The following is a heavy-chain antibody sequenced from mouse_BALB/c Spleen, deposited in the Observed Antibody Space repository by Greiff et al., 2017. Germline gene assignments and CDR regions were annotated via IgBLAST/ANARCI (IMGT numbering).Heavy chain of an antibody. D-gene: IGHD1-1*01. CDR1: GYTFTDYN. Sequence: VQLQQSGPELVKPGASVTISCKSSGYTFTDYNMHRVKQSHGKSLEWIGYIYPYNGGTGYNQKFKSQATLTVYNSSSTAYLELRSLTSEDSAVYYCARRGIYYYGSLYDMDNRGQGTSAT. CDR3: ARRGIYYYGSLYDMDN. V-gene: IGHV1S29*02. CDR2: IYPYNGGT. J-gene: IGHJ4*01.